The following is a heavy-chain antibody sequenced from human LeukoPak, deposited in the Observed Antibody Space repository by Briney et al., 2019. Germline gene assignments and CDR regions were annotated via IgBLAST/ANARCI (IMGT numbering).Heavy chain of an antibody. CDR3: AMRNGSGSLYFDY. J-gene: IGHJ4*02. CDR1: GYTFTSYD. D-gene: IGHD3-10*01. Sequence: ASVKVSCKSSGYTFTSYDIHWVRQATGQGLEWMGWMNPNSGNTGYAQKFQGRVTMTRNTSISTAYMELSSLRSEDTAVYYCAMRNGSGSLYFDYWGQGTLVTVSS. CDR2: MNPNSGNT. V-gene: IGHV1-8*01.